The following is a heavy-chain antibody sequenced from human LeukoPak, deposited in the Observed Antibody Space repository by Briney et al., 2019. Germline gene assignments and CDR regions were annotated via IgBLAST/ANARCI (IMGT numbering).Heavy chain of an antibody. Sequence: SETLSLTCTVSGGSISSYYWSWIRQPPGKGLEWIGYIYYSGSTNYNPSLKSRVTISVDTSKNQFSLKLSSVTAADTAVYYCARDVRYYYGSGSLGFDYWGQGTLVTVSS. CDR2: IYYSGST. J-gene: IGHJ4*02. V-gene: IGHV4-59*12. CDR1: GGSISSYY. D-gene: IGHD3-10*01. CDR3: ARDVRYYYGSGSLGFDY.